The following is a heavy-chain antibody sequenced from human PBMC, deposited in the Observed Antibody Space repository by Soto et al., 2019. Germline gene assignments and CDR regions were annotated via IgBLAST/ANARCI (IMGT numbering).Heavy chain of an antibody. CDR2: IIPIFGTA. J-gene: IGHJ6*02. V-gene: IGHV1-69*13. CDR1: GGTFSSYA. CDR3: AIYSRVTIFGVVIMSYYYYGMDV. Sequence: SVKVSCKASGGTFSSYAISWVRQAPGQGLEWMGGIIPIFGTANYAQKFQGRVTITADESTSTAYMELSSLRSEDTAVYYCAIYSRVTIFGVVIMSYYYYGMDVWGQGTTVTVSS. D-gene: IGHD3-3*01.